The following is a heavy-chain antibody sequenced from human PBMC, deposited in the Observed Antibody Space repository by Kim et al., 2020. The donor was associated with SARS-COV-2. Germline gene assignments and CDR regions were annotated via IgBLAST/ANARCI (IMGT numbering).Heavy chain of an antibody. Sequence: ASVKVSCKASGYTFTSYAMHWVRQAPGQRLEWMGWINAGNGNTKYSQKFQGRVTITRDTSASTAYMELSSLRSEDTAVYYCARDLTSLLLWSGPSPFDAFDIWGQGTMVTVSS. V-gene: IGHV1-3*01. CDR3: ARDLTSLLLWSGPSPFDAFDI. CDR2: INAGNGNT. CDR1: GYTFTSYA. D-gene: IGHD3-10*01. J-gene: IGHJ3*02.